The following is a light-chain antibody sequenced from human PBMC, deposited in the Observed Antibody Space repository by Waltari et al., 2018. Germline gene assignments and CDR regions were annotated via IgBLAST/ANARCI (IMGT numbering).Light chain of an antibody. V-gene: IGKV2-30*01. CDR3: MQGTHWPWT. CDR1: QTLIYTDGNTY. J-gene: IGKJ1*01. Sequence: DVVRTQSPPSLPVTLGQPASMSCRSNQTLIYTDGNTYLSWFLQRPGQSPRRLIYKVSDRDPGVPDRFRGSGSGTDFTLRIKKVEAEDVGVYYCMQGTHWPWTFGQGTKMEIE. CDR2: KVS.